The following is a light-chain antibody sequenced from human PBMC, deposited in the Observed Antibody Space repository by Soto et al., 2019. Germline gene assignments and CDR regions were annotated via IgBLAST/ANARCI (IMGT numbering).Light chain of an antibody. V-gene: IGKV3-11*01. J-gene: IGKJ5*01. Sequence: EIVLTQSPATLSLSPGERATLSCRASQSVSSYLAWYQQKPGQAPRLLIYDASNRATGIPARFRGSGPGTDFTLPISSLEPEDFAVYYCQQRSNWPAITFGQGTRLEIK. CDR3: QQRSNWPAIT. CDR1: QSVSSY. CDR2: DAS.